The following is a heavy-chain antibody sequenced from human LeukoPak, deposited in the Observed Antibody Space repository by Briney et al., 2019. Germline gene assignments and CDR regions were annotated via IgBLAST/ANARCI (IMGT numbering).Heavy chain of an antibody. CDR1: GGTFSSYA. Sequence: ASVKVSCKASGGTFSSYAISWVRQAPGQGLEWMGGIIPIFGTANYAQKFQGRVTITADESTSTAYMELSSLRSDDTAGYYCARVPSTALDYWGQGTLVTVSS. J-gene: IGHJ4*02. CDR2: IIPIFGTA. CDR3: ARVPSTALDY. V-gene: IGHV1-69*13. D-gene: IGHD5/OR15-5a*01.